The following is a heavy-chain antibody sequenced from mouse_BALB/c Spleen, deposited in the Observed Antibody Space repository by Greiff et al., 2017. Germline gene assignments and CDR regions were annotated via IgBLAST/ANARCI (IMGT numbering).Heavy chain of an antibody. CDR3: ARRGFDV. CDR2: INPSTVYT. CDR1: GYTFTSYW. Sequence: VQLQQSGAELAKPGASVKMSCKASGYTFTSYWMHWVKQRPGQGLEWIGYINPSTVYTEYNQKFKDKATLTADKSSSTAYMQLRSLTSEDSAVYYCARRGFDVWGAGTAVTVSS. J-gene: IGHJ1*01. V-gene: IGHV1-7*01.